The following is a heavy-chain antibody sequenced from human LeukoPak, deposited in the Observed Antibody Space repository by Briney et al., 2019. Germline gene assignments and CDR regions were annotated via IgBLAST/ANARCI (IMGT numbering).Heavy chain of an antibody. J-gene: IGHJ5*02. CDR3: ARGPVRGEMGEPNWFDP. V-gene: IGHV1-69*01. D-gene: IGHD3-10*01. CDR1: GGTFSSYA. Sequence: GASVKVSCKASGGTFSSYAISWVRQAPGRGLEWMGGIIPIFGTANYAQKFQGRVTITADESTSTAYMELSSLRSEDTAVYYCARGPVRGEMGEPNWFDPWGQGTLVTVSS. CDR2: IIPIFGTA.